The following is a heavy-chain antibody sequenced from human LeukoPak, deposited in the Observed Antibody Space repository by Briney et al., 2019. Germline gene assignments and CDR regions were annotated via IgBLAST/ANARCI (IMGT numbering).Heavy chain of an antibody. CDR2: INPNSGDT. D-gene: IGHD5-12*01. J-gene: IGHJ4*02. CDR3: ARDLATVNGIAWYYFDY. CDR1: GDTFTDNY. V-gene: IGHV1-2*02. Sequence: ASVKVSCKASGDTFTDNYMHWVRQAPGQGLEWMGWINPNSGDTDYAQKFQGRVTLTRDTSITTVHMELSRLTSDDTAVYFCARDLATVNGIAWYYFDYWGQGTLVTVSS.